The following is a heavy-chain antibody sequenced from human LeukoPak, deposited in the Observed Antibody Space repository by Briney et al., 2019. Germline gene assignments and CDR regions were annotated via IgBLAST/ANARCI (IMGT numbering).Heavy chain of an antibody. Sequence: GASVKVSCKASGYTFTGYYMHWMRQAPGQGLEWMGWINPNSGGTNYAPKFQGRVTMTTDTSTSAAYMELRSLRSDDTAVYYCARHTVFGSGSYYVYYFDYWGQGTLVTVSS. CDR2: INPNSGGT. J-gene: IGHJ4*02. CDR3: ARHTVFGSGSYYVYYFDY. D-gene: IGHD3-10*01. V-gene: IGHV1-2*02. CDR1: GYTFTGYY.